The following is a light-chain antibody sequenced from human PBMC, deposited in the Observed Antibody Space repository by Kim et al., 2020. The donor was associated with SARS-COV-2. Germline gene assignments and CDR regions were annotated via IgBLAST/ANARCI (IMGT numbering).Light chain of an antibody. CDR1: SSNIGNNH. CDR3: GTWDSSLRSVV. CDR2: DNN. J-gene: IGLJ2*01. Sequence: QSVLTQPPSVSAAPGQKIIISCSGSSSNIGNNHVSWYQQLPGTAPKFLIYDNNRRPSGIPDRFSGSKSGASATLAITGLQTGDEADYYCGTWDSSLRSVVFGGGTQLTVL. V-gene: IGLV1-51*01.